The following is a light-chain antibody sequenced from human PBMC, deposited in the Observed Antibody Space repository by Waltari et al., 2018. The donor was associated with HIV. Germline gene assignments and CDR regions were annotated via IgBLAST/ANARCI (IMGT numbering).Light chain of an antibody. CDR2: EVN. J-gene: IGLJ2*01. Sequence: QSALTQPPSASGSPGQSVSISCPGTTTDVGAYDFVSWYQQHPGKAPKLIIYEVNKRPSGVPDRFSGSKSGNTASLIVSGLQAEDEGDYFCTSYAGNSNFVVFGGGTKLTVL. V-gene: IGLV2-8*01. CDR3: TSYAGNSNFVV. CDR1: TTDVGAYDF.